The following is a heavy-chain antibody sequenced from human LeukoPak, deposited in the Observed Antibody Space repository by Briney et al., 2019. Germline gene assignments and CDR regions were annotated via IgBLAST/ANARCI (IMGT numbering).Heavy chain of an antibody. V-gene: IGHV3-21*06. CDR3: AKVGQYYGMDV. J-gene: IGHJ6*02. Sequence: GGPLRLSCVASGFAFSSYTMNWVRQAPGKGLEWVSSIRSSSSSMYYADSMKGRFIISRDDAKNSLYLQMNSLRIEDTAVYYCAKVGQYYGMDVWGQGTTVTVSS. CDR1: GFAFSSYT. CDR2: IRSSSSSM.